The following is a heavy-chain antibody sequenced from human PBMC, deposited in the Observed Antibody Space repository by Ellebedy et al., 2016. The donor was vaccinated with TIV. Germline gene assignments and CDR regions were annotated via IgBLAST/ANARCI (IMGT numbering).Heavy chain of an antibody. CDR3: ARDTHNGGNCVPDY. CDR1: GFTFSSSW. Sequence: GESLKISCAASGFTFSSSWMHWVRQAPGKGPVWVSRIDSDGSTTTYADSVKGRFTISRDNAKNTLYLQMHSLSAEDTAVYYCARDTHNGGNCVPDYWGQGTLVTVSS. CDR2: IDSDGSTT. D-gene: IGHD4-23*01. J-gene: IGHJ4*02. V-gene: IGHV3-74*01.